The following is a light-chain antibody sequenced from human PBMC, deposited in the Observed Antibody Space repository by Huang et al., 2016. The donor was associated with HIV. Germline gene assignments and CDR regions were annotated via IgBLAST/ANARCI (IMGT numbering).Light chain of an antibody. CDR1: QDISNY. V-gene: IGKV1-33*01. CDR2: DAS. J-gene: IGKJ3*01. Sequence: DIQMTQSPSSLSASVGDRVTITCQASQDISNYLHWYQQKPGKAPKLLIYDASNLETGVPSRFSGSGSGTDFTFTISSLQPEDIATYYCQQYDNLLTFGPGTKVDI. CDR3: QQYDNLLT.